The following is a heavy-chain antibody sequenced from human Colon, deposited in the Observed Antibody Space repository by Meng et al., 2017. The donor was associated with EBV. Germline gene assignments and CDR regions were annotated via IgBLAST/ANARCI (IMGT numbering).Heavy chain of an antibody. CDR1: GDSISGSGDY. CDR2: IYYTGRT. CDR3: ARDGPLL. V-gene: IGHV4-39*07. J-gene: IGHJ4*02. Sequence: QLQLQESGPGLVSPWETLSLTCSVSGDSISGSGDYWGWVRQPPGKGLEWIGNIYYTGRTYYNPSLKSRVTISVDTSKNQFSLKVTSMTAADTAVYYCARDGPLLWGPGTLVTVSS.